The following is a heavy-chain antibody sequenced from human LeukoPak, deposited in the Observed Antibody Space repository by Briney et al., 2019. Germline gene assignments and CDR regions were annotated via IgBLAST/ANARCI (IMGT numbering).Heavy chain of an antibody. CDR3: VGFLDYFSFDI. CDR1: GFTFSSYA. Sequence: PGGSLRLSCAASGFTFSSYAMSWVRQAPGKGLEWVSTISPTGGGTFYANSVKGRFTISIDNSKSLLFLQMNSLRAEDTALYYCVGFLDYFSFDIWGQGSMVTVSS. CDR2: ISPTGGGT. J-gene: IGHJ3*02. V-gene: IGHV3-23*01. D-gene: IGHD3/OR15-3a*01.